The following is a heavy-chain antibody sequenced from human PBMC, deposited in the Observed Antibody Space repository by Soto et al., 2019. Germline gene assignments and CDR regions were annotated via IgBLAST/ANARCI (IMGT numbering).Heavy chain of an antibody. V-gene: IGHV4-38-2*01. CDR2: IHHSGTT. J-gene: IGHJ6*02. D-gene: IGHD3-10*01. CDR1: GYCISSGWY. Sequence: PSETLSLTCAVSGYCISSGWYWGWIRQPPGKGLEWIGNIHHSGTTYYNPSLQSRVTRSKDTSKNLFSLKLNSVTAADTAVDYGASAGDTMIRGVIIMNYYGMDVWGQGTTVTVSS. CDR3: ASAGDTMIRGVIIMNYYGMDV.